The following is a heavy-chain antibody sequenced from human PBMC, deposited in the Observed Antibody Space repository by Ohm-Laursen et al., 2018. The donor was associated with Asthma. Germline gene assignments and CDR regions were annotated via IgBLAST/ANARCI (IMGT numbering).Heavy chain of an antibody. CDR2: IHHSGRT. CDR1: GASINTTYW. Sequence: SETLSLTCAVSGASINTTYWWTWVRQPPGKGLEWIGEIHHSGRTNYNPSLESRVSISVDKSKNQFSLNVNSVTAADTAVYFCTRAGFREGRDWGQGALVTVSS. CDR3: TRAGFREGRD. V-gene: IGHV4-4*02. J-gene: IGHJ4*02. D-gene: IGHD3-10*01.